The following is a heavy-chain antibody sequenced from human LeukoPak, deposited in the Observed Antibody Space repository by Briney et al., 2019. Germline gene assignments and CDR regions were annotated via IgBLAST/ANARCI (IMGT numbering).Heavy chain of an antibody. CDR2: FDPEDGET. CDR1: GYTLTELS. Sequence: ASVKVSCKVSGYTLTELSMHWVRQAPGKGLEWMGGFDPEDGETIYAQKFQGRVTMTEDTSTDTAYMGLSSLRSEDTAVYYCARAPYRSGWYWGYYFDYWGQGTLVTVSS. J-gene: IGHJ4*02. V-gene: IGHV1-24*01. CDR3: ARAPYRSGWYWGYYFDY. D-gene: IGHD6-19*01.